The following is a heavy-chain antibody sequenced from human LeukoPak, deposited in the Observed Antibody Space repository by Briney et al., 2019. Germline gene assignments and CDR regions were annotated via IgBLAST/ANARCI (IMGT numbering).Heavy chain of an antibody. CDR2: ISTSGDNT. Sequence: GGSLRLSCAAFGFTFSNYAMSWVRQAPGKGLEWVSTISTSGDNTYFADSVKGRFTISRDISKNTLYLQMNSLRVEDTAVYYCAKNRGYCSGGSCYGDYWGQGTLVTVSS. CDR1: GFTFSNYA. J-gene: IGHJ4*02. CDR3: AKNRGYCSGGSCYGDY. D-gene: IGHD2-15*01. V-gene: IGHV3-23*01.